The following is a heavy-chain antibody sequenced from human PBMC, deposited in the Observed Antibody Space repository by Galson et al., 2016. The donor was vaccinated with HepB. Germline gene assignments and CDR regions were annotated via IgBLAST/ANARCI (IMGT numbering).Heavy chain of an antibody. J-gene: IGHJ4*02. CDR1: GFTGRSYS. V-gene: IGHV3-48*01. Sequence: SLRLEGEAAGFTGRSYSMNWVRQAPGKGLEWVSYINNRSSRIYYADSVKGRFTISRDNAKNSLYLQMNSLRAEDTALYSCALRGGAWGLGTLVTVSS. D-gene: IGHD3-16*01. CDR3: ALRGGA. CDR2: INNRSSRI.